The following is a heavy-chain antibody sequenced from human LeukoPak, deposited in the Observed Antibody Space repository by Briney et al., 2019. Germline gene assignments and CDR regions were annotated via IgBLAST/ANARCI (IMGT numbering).Heavy chain of an antibody. V-gene: IGHV4-4*07. CDR1: GGSISNF. J-gene: IGHJ4*02. CDR3: ARDGPRSGYDLGHFDN. Sequence: PSETLSLTCTVSGGSISNFWSWGRQPAGKGLEWIGRIYSTGRSDYNPSLKSRITMSVDTSKNQFSLKLSSVTAADTAVYYCARDGPRSGYDLGHFDNLGQGTLVTASS. CDR2: IYSTGRS. D-gene: IGHD5-12*01.